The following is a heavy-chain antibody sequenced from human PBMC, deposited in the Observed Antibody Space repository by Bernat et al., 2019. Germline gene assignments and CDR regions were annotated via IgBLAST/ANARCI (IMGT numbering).Heavy chain of an antibody. CDR1: GGSISSYY. V-gene: IGHV4-59*08. CDR2: IYYSGST. J-gene: IGHJ4*02. CDR3: ARFVVVVAATHFDY. Sequence: QVQLQESGPGLVKPSETLSLTCTVSGGSISSYYWSWIRQPPGKGLEWIGYIYYSGSTNYNPSLKGRVTISVDTSKNQFSLKLSSVTAADTAVYYCARFVVVVAATHFDYWGQGTLVTVSS. D-gene: IGHD2-15*01.